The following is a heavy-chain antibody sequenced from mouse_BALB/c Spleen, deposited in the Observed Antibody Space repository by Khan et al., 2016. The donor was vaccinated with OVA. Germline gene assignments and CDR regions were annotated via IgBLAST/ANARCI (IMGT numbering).Heavy chain of an antibody. Sequence: QVTLKESGPGILQPSQTLSLTCSFSGFSLSASGVSVSWIRQPSGKGLEWLAHIYWDDDKRYNPSLKSRLTISNDPSTNQVFLKIASVDTADTATYDGARRPRGVYSDYVFAYWGHGTLVTVSA. CDR2: IYWDDDK. CDR3: ARRPRGVYSDYVFAY. J-gene: IGHJ3*01. V-gene: IGHV8-12*01. D-gene: IGHD2-4*01. CDR1: GFSLSASGVS.